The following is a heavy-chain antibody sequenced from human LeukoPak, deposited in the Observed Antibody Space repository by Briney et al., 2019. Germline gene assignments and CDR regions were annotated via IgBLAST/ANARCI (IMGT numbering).Heavy chain of an antibody. Sequence: GASVKVSCKASGYTFTSYYMHWVRRAPGQGLEWMGIINPSGGSTSYAQKFQGRVTMTRDTSTSTVYMELSSLRSEDTVVYYCARDGRSDYYDSSGYLDYWGQGTLVTVSS. CDR3: ARDGRSDYYDSSGYLDY. CDR2: INPSGGST. V-gene: IGHV1-46*01. CDR1: GYTFTSYY. J-gene: IGHJ4*02. D-gene: IGHD3-22*01.